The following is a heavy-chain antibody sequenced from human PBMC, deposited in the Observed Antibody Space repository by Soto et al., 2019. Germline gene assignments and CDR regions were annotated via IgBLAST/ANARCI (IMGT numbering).Heavy chain of an antibody. Sequence: QVELQESGPGLVKPSQTLSLTCTVSGGSISSGGYYWSWVRQHPGKGLEWIGYIYDSGSTYYSPSLKRRVTRSKATSTNAGSRNPTSVTAADTAVYYCASQATGWSPDYWGQGTLVTVSS. V-gene: IGHV4-31*03. CDR3: ASQATGWSPDY. CDR1: GGSISSGGYY. D-gene: IGHD6-19*01. CDR2: IYDSGST. J-gene: IGHJ4*02.